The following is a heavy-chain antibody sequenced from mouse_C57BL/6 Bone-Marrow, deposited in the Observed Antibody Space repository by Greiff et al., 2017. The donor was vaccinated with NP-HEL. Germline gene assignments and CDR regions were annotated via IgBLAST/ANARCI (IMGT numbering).Heavy chain of an antibody. J-gene: IGHJ1*03. D-gene: IGHD4-1*01. CDR2: IYPSDSET. Sequence: QVQLKQPGAELVRPGSSVKLSCKASGYTFTSYWMDWVKQRPGQGLEWIGNIYPSDSETHYNQKFKDKATLTVDKSSSTAYMQLSSLTSEDSAVYYCARGGLTVTPLYWYFDVWGTGTTVTVSS. CDR1: GYTFTSYW. V-gene: IGHV1-61*01. CDR3: ARGGLTVTPLYWYFDV.